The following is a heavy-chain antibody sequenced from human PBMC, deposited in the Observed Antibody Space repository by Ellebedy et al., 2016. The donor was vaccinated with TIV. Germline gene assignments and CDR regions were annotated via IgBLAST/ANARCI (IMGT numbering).Heavy chain of an antibody. CDR2: INTDGSST. CDR3: ARESVRYFDWDY. D-gene: IGHD3-9*01. J-gene: IGHJ4*02. V-gene: IGHV3-74*01. Sequence: GESLKISCVASGFTLSGYWMHWVRQVPGKGLAWLARINTDGSSTSYADSVEGRFTISRDNAKKTLYLEMSGLRSDDTAVYYCARESVRYFDWDYWGQGTLVAV. CDR1: GFTLSGYW.